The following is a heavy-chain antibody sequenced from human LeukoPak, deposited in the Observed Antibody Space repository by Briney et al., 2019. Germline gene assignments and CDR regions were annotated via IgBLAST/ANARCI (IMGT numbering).Heavy chain of an antibody. CDR3: ARLAAAGNFDY. CDR1: GGSISSSSYY. D-gene: IGHD6-13*01. CDR2: IYYSGST. J-gene: IGHJ4*02. V-gene: IGHV4-39*01. Sequence: PSETLSLTCTVSGGSISSSSYYWGWIRQPPGKGLEWIGSIYYSGSTYYNPSLKSRVTISVDTSKNQFSLKPGSVTAADTAVYYCARLAAAGNFDYWGQGTLVTVSS.